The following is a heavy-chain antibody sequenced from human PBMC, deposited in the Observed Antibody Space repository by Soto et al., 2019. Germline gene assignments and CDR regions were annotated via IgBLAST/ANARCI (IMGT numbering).Heavy chain of an antibody. D-gene: IGHD4-17*01. CDR2: INHSGST. J-gene: IGHJ4*02. V-gene: IGHV4-34*01. Sequence: QVQLQQWGAGLLKPSETLSLTCAVYGGSFSGYYWSWIRQPPGKGLEWIGEINHSGSTNYNPSLKSPVTISVYTSKNQFSLKLSSVTAADTAVYYCARGRTTVTTTHHHFDYWGQGTLVTVSS. CDR3: ARGRTTVTTTHHHFDY. CDR1: GGSFSGYY.